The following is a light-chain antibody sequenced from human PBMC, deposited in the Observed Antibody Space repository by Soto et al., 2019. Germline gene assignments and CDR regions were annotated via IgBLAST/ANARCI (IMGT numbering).Light chain of an antibody. CDR3: QQYNNWPPT. CDR1: QSVSSN. J-gene: IGKJ1*01. V-gene: IGKV3-15*01. CDR2: GAS. Sequence: EIVMTQSPATLSVYPGERAALSCRASQSVSSNLAWYLQKPGQAPRLLIYGASTRATGIPARFSGSGSGTEFTLTISSLQSEDFAVYYCQQYNNWPPTFGQGTKVDIK.